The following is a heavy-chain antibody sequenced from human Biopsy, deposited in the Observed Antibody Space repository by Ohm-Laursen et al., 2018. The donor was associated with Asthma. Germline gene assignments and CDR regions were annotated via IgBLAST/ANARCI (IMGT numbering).Heavy chain of an antibody. D-gene: IGHD3-16*01. CDR2: IYYSGST. Sequence: SDTLSLTCTVSGGSISSSSYYWGWIRHPPGKGLGWIGVIYYSGSTYYNPSLKSRFTISVDTSKNQFPQKLGSVTAADTAVYYCASGGTADALDYWGQGTLVTVSS. J-gene: IGHJ4*02. V-gene: IGHV4-39*01. CDR3: ASGGTADALDY. CDR1: GGSISSSSYY.